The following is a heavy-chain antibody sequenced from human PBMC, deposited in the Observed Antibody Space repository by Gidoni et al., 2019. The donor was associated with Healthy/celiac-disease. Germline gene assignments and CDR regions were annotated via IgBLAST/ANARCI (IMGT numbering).Heavy chain of an antibody. V-gene: IGHV4-34*01. Sequence: QVQLQQWGAGLLKPSETLSLTCAVYGGSFSGYYWSWIRQPPGKGLEWIGEINHSGSTNYNPSLKSRVTISVDTSKNQFSLKLSSVTAADTAVYYCARRLEMATIYPHDAFDIWGQGTMVTVSS. CDR1: GGSFSGYY. J-gene: IGHJ3*02. D-gene: IGHD5-12*01. CDR3: ARRLEMATIYPHDAFDI. CDR2: INHSGST.